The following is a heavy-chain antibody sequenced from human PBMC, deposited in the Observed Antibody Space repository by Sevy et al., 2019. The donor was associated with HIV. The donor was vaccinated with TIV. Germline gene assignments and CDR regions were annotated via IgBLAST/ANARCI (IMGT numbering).Heavy chain of an antibody. CDR2: IGYDGNNK. CDR1: GFTPSTYG. D-gene: IGHD2-8*01. J-gene: IGHJ4*02. V-gene: IGHV3-33*01. Sequence: LRLSCAGSGFTPSTYGMHWVRQAPGKGLEWVAVIGYDGNNKYYADSVKGRFTISRDNSKNTLFLQMDSLRAEDTAVYYCARDPRMYGDYLLAYFDYWGQRALVTVSS. CDR3: ARDPRMYGDYLLAYFDY.